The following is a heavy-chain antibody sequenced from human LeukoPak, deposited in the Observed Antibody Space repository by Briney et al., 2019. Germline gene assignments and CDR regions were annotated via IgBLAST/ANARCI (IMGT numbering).Heavy chain of an antibody. Sequence: GGSLRLSCAASGFTFNIYNMNWVRQAPGKGLEWVSYITSDSTTIYYADSVKGRFTISRDNAKNSLYLQMNSLRAEDTAVYYCARGPGIAAAGMGGYWGQGTLVTVSS. CDR2: ITSDSTTI. CDR1: GFTFNIYN. D-gene: IGHD6-13*01. V-gene: IGHV3-48*01. J-gene: IGHJ4*02. CDR3: ARGPGIAAAGMGGY.